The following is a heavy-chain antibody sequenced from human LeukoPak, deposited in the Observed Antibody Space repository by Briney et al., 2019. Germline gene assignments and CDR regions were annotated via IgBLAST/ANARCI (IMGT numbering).Heavy chain of an antibody. V-gene: IGHV3-23*01. CDR1: GFTFSTFA. CDR2: ISNSGGST. J-gene: IGHJ4*02. D-gene: IGHD1/OR15-1a*01. Sequence: GGSLRLSCAASGFTFSTFAMSWVRQAPGKGLERVSTISNSGGSTYYADSVKGRSTISRDNSKKTLYLQTNTLRVEDTALYYCAKQSENNFDYWGQGTLLTVSS. CDR3: AKQSENNFDY.